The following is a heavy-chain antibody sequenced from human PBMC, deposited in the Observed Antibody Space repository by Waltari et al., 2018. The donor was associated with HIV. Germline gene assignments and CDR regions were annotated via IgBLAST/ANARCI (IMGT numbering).Heavy chain of an antibody. CDR1: GFTFSSYW. Sequence: EVQLLESGGGLVQPGGSLRLSCAASGFTFSSYWIHWVRQAPGKGLVWVSRSNGDGSSTAYADSVKGRFTISRDNAKNRLYLQVNSLRAEDTAVYYCARGFRVGCSDATCYSHYWGQGTLVTVSS. J-gene: IGHJ4*02. V-gene: IGHV3-74*01. CDR3: ARGFRVGCSDATCYSHY. CDR2: SNGDGSST. D-gene: IGHD2-15*01.